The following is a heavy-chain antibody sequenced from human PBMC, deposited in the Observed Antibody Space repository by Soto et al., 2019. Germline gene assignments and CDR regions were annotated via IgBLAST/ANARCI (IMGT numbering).Heavy chain of an antibody. Sequence: QVQLVESGGGVVQPGRSLRLSCAASGFTFSSYGMHGVPQAPGKGLEWVAVIWYDGSTKYFADSVKGRFTISRDNSKNTLYLQVNSLRAEDTAVYYCAREQWLAYYYGMDVWGQGTTVTVSS. CDR1: GFTFSSYG. D-gene: IGHD6-19*01. V-gene: IGHV3-33*01. CDR3: AREQWLAYYYGMDV. CDR2: IWYDGSTK. J-gene: IGHJ6*02.